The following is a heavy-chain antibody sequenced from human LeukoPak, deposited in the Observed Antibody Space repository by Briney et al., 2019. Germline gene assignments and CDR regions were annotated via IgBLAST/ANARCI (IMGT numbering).Heavy chain of an antibody. V-gene: IGHV3-74*01. CDR3: AREGVWDDFDN. CDR1: GFTFSSNW. D-gene: IGHD3-16*01. Sequence: GGSLRLSCAASGFTFSSNWMHWVRQGPGKGLVWVSRINSDGSGTSYADSVKGRFTISRDNAKNSLSLQMNSLRAEDTALYYCAREGVWDDFDNWGQGTRVTVSS. J-gene: IGHJ4*02. CDR2: INSDGSGT.